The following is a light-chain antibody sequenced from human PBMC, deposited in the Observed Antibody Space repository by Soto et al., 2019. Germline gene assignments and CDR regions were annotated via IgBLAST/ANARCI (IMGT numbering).Light chain of an antibody. CDR1: SSDVGSYNL. Sequence: QSVLTQPASVSGSPGQSITISCTGTSSDVGSYNLVSWYQQHPGKAPKLMIYEGSKRPSGVSNRFSGSKSGNTASLTSSGLQAEDEADYYCCSYAGSSTAVFGGGTKVTVL. CDR3: CSYAGSSTAV. CDR2: EGS. V-gene: IGLV2-23*01. J-gene: IGLJ2*01.